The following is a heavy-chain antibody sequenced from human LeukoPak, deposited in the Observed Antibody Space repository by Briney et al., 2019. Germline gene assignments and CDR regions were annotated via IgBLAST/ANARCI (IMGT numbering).Heavy chain of an antibody. CDR2: IIPILGIA. CDR3: ARDSRGAVAGSTTFFDY. D-gene: IGHD6-19*01. CDR1: GGTFSSYA. J-gene: IGHJ4*02. V-gene: IGHV1-69*04. Sequence: SVKVSCKASGGTFSSYAISWVRQAPGQGLEWMGRIIPILGIANYAQKFQGRVTITADKSTSTAYMELSSLRFEDTAVYYCARDSRGAVAGSTTFFDYWGQGTLVTVSS.